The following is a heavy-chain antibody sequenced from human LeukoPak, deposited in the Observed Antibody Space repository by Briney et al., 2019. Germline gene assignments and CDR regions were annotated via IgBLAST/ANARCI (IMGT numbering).Heavy chain of an antibody. CDR2: IRYDGSNK. D-gene: IGHD2-15*01. CDR3: ANAYCSGGSCYSGGSVGY. CDR1: GFTFSSYG. V-gene: IGHV3-30*02. J-gene: IGHJ4*02. Sequence: GSLRLSCAASGFTFSSYGMHWVRQAPGKGLGWVAFIRYDGSNKYYADSVKGRFTISRDNSKNTLYLQMNSLRAGDTAVYYCANAYCSGGSCYSGGSVGYWGQGTLVTVSS.